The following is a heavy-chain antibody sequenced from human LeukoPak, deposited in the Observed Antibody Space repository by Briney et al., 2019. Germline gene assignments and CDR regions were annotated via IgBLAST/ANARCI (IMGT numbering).Heavy chain of an antibody. CDR2: INESETT. V-gene: IGHV4-34*01. Sequence: SETLSLTCAVYGGSFSGYSWSWIRQPLGEGLEWIGEINESETTNYKSSLKSRVTISVDTSKRQLSLKLTSVTAADTAVYYCVRHSPLVAATVAFDFWGQGTMITVSS. D-gene: IGHD2-15*01. CDR3: VRHSPLVAATVAFDF. J-gene: IGHJ3*01. CDR1: GGSFSGYS.